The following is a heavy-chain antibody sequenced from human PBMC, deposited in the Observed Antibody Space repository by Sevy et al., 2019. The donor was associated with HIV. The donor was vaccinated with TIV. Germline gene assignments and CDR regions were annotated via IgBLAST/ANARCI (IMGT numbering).Heavy chain of an antibody. V-gene: IGHV3-30*18. D-gene: IGHD1-1*01. Sequence: GGSLRLSCAASGFSFNNFGMHWVRQAPGKGLEWVAVISYDGNHKYYAGDSVKGRFSISRDNSKNTLYLEINSLRNEDTAVFYCAKDGGNYGTGINNYGMAVWSQGTTVTVSS. J-gene: IGHJ6*02. CDR2: ISYDGNHK. CDR1: GFSFNNFG. CDR3: AKDGGNYGTGINNYGMAV.